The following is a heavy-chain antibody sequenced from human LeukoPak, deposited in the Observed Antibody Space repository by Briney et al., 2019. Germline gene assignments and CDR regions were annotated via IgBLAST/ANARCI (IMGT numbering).Heavy chain of an antibody. J-gene: IGHJ4*02. CDR3: TTVIVGGGY. CDR1: GFTFSTAW. CDR2: IKNKGDGGTR. D-gene: IGHD3-22*01. V-gene: IGHV3-15*01. Sequence: GGSLRLSCAASGFTFSTAWMSWVRQAPGKGLEWVGRIKNKGDGGTRDYAAPVKGRVTISRDDSKNTVYLQMNSLKTEDTAVYYRTTVIVGGGYWGQGTLVTVSS.